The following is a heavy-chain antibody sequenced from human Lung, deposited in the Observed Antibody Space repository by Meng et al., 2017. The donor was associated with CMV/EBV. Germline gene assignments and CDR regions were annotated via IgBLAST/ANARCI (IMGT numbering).Heavy chain of an antibody. V-gene: IGHV1-2*02. Sequence: SCKXSGYTFTGYNIHWVRQAPGQGLEWMGWINPNTGDTKYAQKFQGRVTLTRDTSISTAYMELSRLKSDDTAVFFCARLFHTSLGTNYYYGMDVWAQGNXVNGAS. CDR2: INPNTGDT. CDR3: ARLFHTSLGTNYYYGMDV. CDR1: GYTFTGYN. D-gene: IGHD3-10*01. J-gene: IGHJ6*01.